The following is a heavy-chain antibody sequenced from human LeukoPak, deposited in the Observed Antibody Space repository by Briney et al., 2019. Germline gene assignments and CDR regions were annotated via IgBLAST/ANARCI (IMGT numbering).Heavy chain of an antibody. CDR1: GFTFDDYG. J-gene: IGHJ6*03. Sequence: GGSLRLSCAASGFTFDDYGMSWVRQAPGKGLEWVSGINWNGGSTGYADSVKGRFTISRDNAKNSLYLQMNSLRAEDTALYYCARALGYYDSSGYPSRYYSYYYMDVWGKGTTVTVSS. CDR2: INWNGGST. D-gene: IGHD3-22*01. CDR3: ARALGYYDSSGYPSRYYSYYYMDV. V-gene: IGHV3-20*04.